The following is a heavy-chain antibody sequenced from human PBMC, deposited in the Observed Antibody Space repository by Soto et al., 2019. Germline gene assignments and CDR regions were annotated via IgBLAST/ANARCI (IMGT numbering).Heavy chain of an antibody. CDR3: ARGSGWFHYYYYGMDV. CDR1: GYTFTSYA. Sequence: APVKVSCKASGYTFTSYAMHWVRQAPGQRLEWMGWINAGNGNTKYSQKFQGRVTITRDTSASTAYMELSSLRSEDTALYYCARGSGWFHYYYYGMDVWGQGTTVTVSS. CDR2: INAGNGNT. D-gene: IGHD6-19*01. V-gene: IGHV1-3*01. J-gene: IGHJ6*02.